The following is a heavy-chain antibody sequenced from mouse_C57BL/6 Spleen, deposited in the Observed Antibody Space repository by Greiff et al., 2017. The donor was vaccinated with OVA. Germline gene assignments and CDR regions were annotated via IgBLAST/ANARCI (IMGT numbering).Heavy chain of an antibody. J-gene: IGHJ2*01. CDR3: ARETTVVAKDD. V-gene: IGHV1-82*01. D-gene: IGHD1-1*01. CDR2: IYPGDGDT. Sequence: VQLQQSGPELVKPGASVKISCKASGYAFSSSWMNWVKQRPGKGLEWIGRIYPGDGDTNYNGKFKGKATLTADKSSSTAYMQLRSLTSEDSAVYVCARETTVVAKDDWGQGTTLTVSS. CDR1: GYAFSSSW.